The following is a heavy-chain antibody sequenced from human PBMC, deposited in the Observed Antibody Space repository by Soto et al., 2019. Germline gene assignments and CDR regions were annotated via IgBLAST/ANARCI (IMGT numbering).Heavy chain of an antibody. CDR2: INQGGSEK. J-gene: IGHJ4*02. Sequence: GGSLRLSCAASGFTFSNYWMSWVRQAPGKGLEWVARINQGGSEKWSADSVKGRFTISRDNAKNSLYLQLNSLGAEDTAVYYCVKDDGDYSFDYWGQGTLVTVSS. CDR3: VKDDGDYSFDY. CDR1: GFTFSNYW. D-gene: IGHD4-17*01. V-gene: IGHV3-7*03.